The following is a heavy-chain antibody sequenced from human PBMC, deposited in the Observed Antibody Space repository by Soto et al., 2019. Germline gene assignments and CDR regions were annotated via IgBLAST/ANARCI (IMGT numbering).Heavy chain of an antibody. Sequence: QVQLVESGGGVVQPGSSLRLSCVASGFTFTSYGMHWVRQAPGKGLEWVALISYDGSKQYYAESVKGRFTISRDNSKNTLDLQLNSLRTEDTALYYCARMLRGMDVWGHGTAVTVSS. CDR2: ISYDGSKQ. J-gene: IGHJ6*02. CDR3: ARMLRGMDV. D-gene: IGHD2-8*01. V-gene: IGHV3-30*03. CDR1: GFTFTSYG.